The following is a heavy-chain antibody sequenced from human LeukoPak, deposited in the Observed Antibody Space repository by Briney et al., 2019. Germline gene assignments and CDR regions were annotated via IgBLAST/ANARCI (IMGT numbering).Heavy chain of an antibody. D-gene: IGHD2-2*02. CDR3: ARGRDIVVVPAAIGY. CDR2: IWYDGSNK. CDR1: GFTFSSYG. Sequence: PGGSLRLSCAASGFTFSSYGMHWVRQAPGKGLEWVAVIWYDGSNKYYADSVKGRFTISRDNSKNTLYLQMNSLRAEDTAVYYCARGRDIVVVPAAIGYWGQGTLVTVSS. V-gene: IGHV3-33*01. J-gene: IGHJ4*02.